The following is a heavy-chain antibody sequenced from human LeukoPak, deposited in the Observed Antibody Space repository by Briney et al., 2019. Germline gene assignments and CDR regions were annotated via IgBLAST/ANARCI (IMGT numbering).Heavy chain of an antibody. CDR1: GFTFSSYD. D-gene: IGHD2-15*01. CDR3: TRGGRDGFDI. V-gene: IGHV3-13*01. Sequence: GGSLRLSCAASGFTFSSYDMHWVRHATGKGLEWVSAIGTAGDTYYSGSVKGRFIISRENAKSSLYLQMNSLRVGDTALYYCTRGGRDGFDIWGQGTMVTVSS. CDR2: IGTAGDT. J-gene: IGHJ3*02.